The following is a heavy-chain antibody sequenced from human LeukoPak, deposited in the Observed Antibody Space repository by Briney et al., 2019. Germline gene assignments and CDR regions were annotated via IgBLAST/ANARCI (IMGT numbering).Heavy chain of an antibody. CDR3: ARGGLRFPYYYMDV. Sequence: GASVKVSCKASGYTFTGYYVHWVRQAPGQGLEWMGWISVYNDNTNYAQKLQGRVTMTTDTSTSTAYMELRSLRSDDTAVYYCARGGLRFPYYYMDVWGKGTTVTVSS. V-gene: IGHV1-18*04. J-gene: IGHJ6*03. CDR2: ISVYNDNT. CDR1: GYTFTGYY. D-gene: IGHD4-17*01.